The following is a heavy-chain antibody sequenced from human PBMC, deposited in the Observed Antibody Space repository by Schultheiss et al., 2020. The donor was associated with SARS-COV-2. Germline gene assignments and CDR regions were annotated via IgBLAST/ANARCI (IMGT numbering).Heavy chain of an antibody. V-gene: IGHV4-34*01. J-gene: IGHJ6*03. D-gene: IGHD4-11*01. CDR1: GESFNGFS. CDR2: INHSGTT. Sequence: SETLSLTCAVYGESFNGFSWTWIRQSPGKGLEWIGEINHSGTTNYNPSLKSRVTISVDTSKNQFSLKLSSVTAADTAVYYCARGGSSNQPLQYYYHMDVWGKGTPVTVSS. CDR3: ARGGSSNQPLQYYYHMDV.